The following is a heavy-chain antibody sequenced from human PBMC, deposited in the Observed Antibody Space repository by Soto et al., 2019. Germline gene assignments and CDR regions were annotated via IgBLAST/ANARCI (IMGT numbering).Heavy chain of an antibody. CDR3: ARDRYLYSSSSIRIKTYYYYGMDV. J-gene: IGHJ6*02. CDR2: IKPDGREK. V-gene: IGHV3-7*01. D-gene: IGHD6-6*01. Sequence: GGSLRLSCAASGFTFSPYWMSWVRQAPGKGLEWVANIKPDGREKYYVDSVKGRFTISRDNGKNSLYLKVISLRVVDTAVYYCARDRYLYSSSSIRIKTYYYYGMDVWGQGTTVTVSS. CDR1: GFTFSPYW.